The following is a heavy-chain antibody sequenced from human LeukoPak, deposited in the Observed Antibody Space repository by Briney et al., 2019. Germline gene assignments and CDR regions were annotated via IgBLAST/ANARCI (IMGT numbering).Heavy chain of an antibody. CDR1: GYTFTDYY. CDR2: INVKSGDT. CDR3: ARQNTSQLDY. V-gene: IGHV1-2*02. J-gene: IGHJ4*02. D-gene: IGHD1-26*01. Sequence: ASVKVACKASGYTFTDYYIHWVRQAPAQGLEWMGWINVKSGDTEYAQKFQARVTMTRDTSITTTYMEVSRLSSDDTAVYYCARQNTSQLDYWGQGTLVTVSS.